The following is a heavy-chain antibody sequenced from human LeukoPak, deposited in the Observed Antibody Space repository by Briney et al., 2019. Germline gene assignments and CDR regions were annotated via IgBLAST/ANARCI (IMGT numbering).Heavy chain of an antibody. CDR1: GGTFSSYA. CDR2: IIPIFGTA. D-gene: IGHD3-3*01. Sequence: ASVEVSCKASGGTFSSYAISWVRQAPGQGLEWMGGIIPIFGTANYAQKFQGRVTITADKSTSTAYMELSSLRSEDTAVYYCARDQIFGVVTSSGYYYYMDVWGKGTTVTVSS. CDR3: ARDQIFGVVTSSGYYYYMDV. V-gene: IGHV1-69*06. J-gene: IGHJ6*03.